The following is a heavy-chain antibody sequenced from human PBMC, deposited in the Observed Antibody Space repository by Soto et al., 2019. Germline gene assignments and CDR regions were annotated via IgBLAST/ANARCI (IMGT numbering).Heavy chain of an antibody. CDR2: INPSGGTT. J-gene: IGHJ2*01. D-gene: IGHD2-21*01. Sequence: QVQLVQSGAEVKKPGASVKVSCKASGYTFTSYYMHWVRQAPGQGLEWMGIINPSGGTTNYAQKFQGRVTLTRDASTSTVYVELSGLRSAATAVYYCARDVVRLGGQCDLWGRGTLVTISS. CDR1: GYTFTSYY. CDR3: ARDVVRLGGQCDL. V-gene: IGHV1-46*01.